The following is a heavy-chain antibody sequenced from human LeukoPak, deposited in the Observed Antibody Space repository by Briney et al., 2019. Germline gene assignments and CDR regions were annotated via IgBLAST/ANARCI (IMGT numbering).Heavy chain of an antibody. CDR1: GFTFSSYA. J-gene: IGHJ4*02. V-gene: IGHV3-23*01. Sequence: GGSLRLSCAASGFTFSSYAMSWVRQAPGKGLEWVSAISGSGGSTYYADSVKGRFTISRDNSKNTLYLQMNSLRAEDTAVYYCAKGPYYDILTGYPELVPFDYWGQGTLVTVSS. CDR2: ISGSGGST. CDR3: AKGPYYDILTGYPELVPFDY. D-gene: IGHD3-9*01.